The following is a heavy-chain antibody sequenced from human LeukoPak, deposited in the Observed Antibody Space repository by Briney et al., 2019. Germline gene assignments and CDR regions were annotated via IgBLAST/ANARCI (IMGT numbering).Heavy chain of an antibody. V-gene: IGHV3-23*01. J-gene: IGHJ1*01. CDR1: GFTFSSYA. Sequence: GGSLRLSCAASGFTFSSYAMSWVRQAPGKGLEWVSAISSSGGSTYYADSVKGRFTISRDNSKNTLYLQMSSLRAEDTAVYYCAKYYGDFLPNAEYFQHWGQGTLVTVSS. D-gene: IGHD4-17*01. CDR2: ISSSGGST. CDR3: AKYYGDFLPNAEYFQH.